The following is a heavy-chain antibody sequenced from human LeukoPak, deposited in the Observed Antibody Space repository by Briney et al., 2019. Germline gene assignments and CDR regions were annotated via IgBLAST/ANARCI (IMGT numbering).Heavy chain of an antibody. CDR3: ARLSRDLWSGYYH. V-gene: IGHV4-34*01. CDR1: GGSFSGYY. D-gene: IGHD3-3*01. CDR2: INHSGST. J-gene: IGHJ5*02. Sequence: SETLSLTCAVYGGSFSGYYWSWIRQPPGKGLEWIGEINHSGSTNYNPSLKSRVTISVDTSKNQFSLKLSSVTAADTAVYYCARLSRDLWSGYYHWGQGTLVTVSS.